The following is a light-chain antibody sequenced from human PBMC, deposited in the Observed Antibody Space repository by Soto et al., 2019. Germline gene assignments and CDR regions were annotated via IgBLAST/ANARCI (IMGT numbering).Light chain of an antibody. V-gene: IGKV3-15*01. CDR2: GAS. J-gene: IGKJ5*01. Sequence: ETVVTQSPATLSVSPGERATLSCRASQSVSTNLAWYQHKPGQAPRLLISGASTRATGLPARFSGSGSGTEFSLTISSRQSDDVAGYYCQQYSKWPITFGQGTRLEI. CDR1: QSVSTN. CDR3: QQYSKWPIT.